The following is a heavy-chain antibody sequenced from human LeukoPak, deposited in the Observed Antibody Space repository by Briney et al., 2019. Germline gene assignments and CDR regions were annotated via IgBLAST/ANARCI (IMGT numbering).Heavy chain of an antibody. J-gene: IGHJ4*02. CDR1: GFTFSSYG. D-gene: IGHD2-15*01. Sequence: GGSLRLSCVVSGFTFSSYGMHWVRQAPGKGLEWVALIWYDGSNKYYADSVKGRFTISRDNSKNTLYLQMNSLRAEDTAVYYCARGWEWWDYWGQGSLVTVSS. CDR3: ARGWEWWDY. V-gene: IGHV3-33*01. CDR2: IWYDGSNK.